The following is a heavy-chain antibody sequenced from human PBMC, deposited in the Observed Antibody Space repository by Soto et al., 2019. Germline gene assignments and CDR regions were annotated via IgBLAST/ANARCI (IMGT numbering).Heavy chain of an antibody. D-gene: IGHD3-22*01. CDR3: ASKLGQLEVITPGHYYYGMDV. V-gene: IGHV1-69*13. J-gene: IGHJ6*04. Sequence: SVKVSCKASGGTFSSYAISWVRQAPGQGLEWMGGIIPIFGTANYAQKFQGRVTITADESTSTAYMELSSLRSEDTAVYYCASKLGQLEVITPGHYYYGMDVWGKGTTVTVSS. CDR1: GGTFSSYA. CDR2: IIPIFGTA.